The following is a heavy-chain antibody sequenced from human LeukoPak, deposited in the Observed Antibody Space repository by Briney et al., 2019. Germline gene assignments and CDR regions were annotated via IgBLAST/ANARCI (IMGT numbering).Heavy chain of an antibody. CDR1: GFTFSSYG. CDR3: AKDKVPARGVTEYYFDY. J-gene: IGHJ4*02. D-gene: IGHD3-10*01. Sequence: GGSLRLSCAASGFTFSSYGMHWVRQAPGKGLEWVAVISYDGSNKYYADSVKGRFTISRDNSKNTLYLQMNSLRAEDTAVYYCAKDKVPARGVTEYYFDYWGQGTLVTVSS. CDR2: ISYDGSNK. V-gene: IGHV3-30*18.